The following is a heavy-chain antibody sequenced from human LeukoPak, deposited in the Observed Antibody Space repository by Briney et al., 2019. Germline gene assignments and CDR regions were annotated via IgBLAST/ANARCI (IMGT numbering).Heavy chain of an antibody. CDR2: INPSGGST. CDR1: GYTFTSHY. CDR3: ARDASTYGYFDY. V-gene: IGHV1-46*01. Sequence: ASVKVSCKASGYTFTSHYMHWVRQAPGQGLEWMGMINPSGGSTTYTQKFQGRVTMTRDTSTGTVYLEPRSLRSDDTAVYYCARDASTYGYFDYWGQGTLVTVSS. D-gene: IGHD2-2*01. J-gene: IGHJ4*02.